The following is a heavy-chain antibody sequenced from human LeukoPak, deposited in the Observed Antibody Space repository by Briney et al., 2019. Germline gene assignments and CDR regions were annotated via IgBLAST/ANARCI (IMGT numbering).Heavy chain of an antibody. V-gene: IGHV4-59*01. J-gene: IGHJ4*02. CDR3: ARGYPRGYSYGYDY. CDR2: IYYSGST. CDR1: GGSISSYY. Sequence: PSETLSLTCTVSGGSISSYYWSWIRQPPGKGLEWIGYIYYSGSTNYNPSLKSRVTISVDTSKNQFSLKLSSVTAADTAVYYCARGYPRGYSYGYDYWGQGTLVTVSS. D-gene: IGHD5-18*01.